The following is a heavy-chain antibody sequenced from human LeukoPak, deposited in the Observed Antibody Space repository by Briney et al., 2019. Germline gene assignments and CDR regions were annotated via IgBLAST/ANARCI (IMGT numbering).Heavy chain of an antibody. CDR3: AGRRDGYNVIDY. Sequence: SETLSLTCTVSGGSISSSSYYWGWIRQPPGKGLEWIGSIYYSGSTYYNPSLKSRVTISVDTSKNQFSLKLSSVTAADTAVYYCAGRRDGYNVIDYWGQGTLVTVSS. J-gene: IGHJ4*02. V-gene: IGHV4-39*01. CDR2: IYYSGST. CDR1: GGSISSSSYY. D-gene: IGHD5-24*01.